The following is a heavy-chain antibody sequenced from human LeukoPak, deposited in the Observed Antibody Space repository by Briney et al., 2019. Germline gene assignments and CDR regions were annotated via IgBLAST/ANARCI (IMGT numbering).Heavy chain of an antibody. CDR2: ISGSGGST. CDR3: AKWQLREYYFDY. D-gene: IGHD1-26*01. V-gene: IGHV3-23*01. CDR1: GFTFSSYG. Sequence: GGSLRLSCAASGFTFSSYGMSWVRQAPGKGLEWVSAISGSGGSTYYADSVKGRFTISRDNSKNTLYLQMNSLRAEDTAVYYCAKWQLREYYFDYWGQGTLVTVSS. J-gene: IGHJ4*02.